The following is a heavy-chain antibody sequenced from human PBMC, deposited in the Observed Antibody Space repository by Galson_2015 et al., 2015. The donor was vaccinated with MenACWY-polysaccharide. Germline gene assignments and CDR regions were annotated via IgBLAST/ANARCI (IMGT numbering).Heavy chain of an antibody. CDR2: ISWNSGSI. D-gene: IGHD5-24*01. CDR3: AKASRDGYNYPDY. V-gene: IGHV3-9*01. CDR1: GFTFDDYA. Sequence: FLRLSCAASGFTFDDYAMHWVRQAPGKGLEWVSGISWNSGSIGYADSVKGRFTISRDNAKNSLYLQMNSLRAEDTALYYCAKASRDGYNYPDYWGQGTLVTVSS. J-gene: IGHJ4*02.